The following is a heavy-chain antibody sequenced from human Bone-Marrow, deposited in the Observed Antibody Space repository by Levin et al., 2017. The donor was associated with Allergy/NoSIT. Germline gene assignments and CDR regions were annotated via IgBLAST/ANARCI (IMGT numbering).Heavy chain of an antibody. CDR2: IWYDGRNK. J-gene: IGHJ4*02. CDR3: ARPAHYGSGNYLGY. V-gene: IGHV3-33*01. D-gene: IGHD3-10*01. Sequence: PGGSLRLSCAASGFTFSSYGMHWVRQAPGKGLEWVAVIWYDGRNKYYADSVKGRFTISRDNSKNTLYLQMNSLRVEDTAVYYCARPAHYGSGNYLGYWGQGTLVTVSS. CDR1: GFTFSSYG.